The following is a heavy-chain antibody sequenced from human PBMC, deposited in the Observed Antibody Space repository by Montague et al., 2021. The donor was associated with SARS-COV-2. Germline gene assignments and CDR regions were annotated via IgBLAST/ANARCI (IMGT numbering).Heavy chain of an antibody. D-gene: IGHD1-26*01. V-gene: IGHV3-33*01. CDR2: IWHDGSNK. CDR3: ARQDAVGATTGFDY. J-gene: IGHJ4*02. CDR1: GFTFSSYG. Sequence: SLRLSLPASGFTFSSYGMHWVRQAPGKGLEWVAVIWHDGSNKYYADSVKGRFTISRDNSKNSLFLQMNSLRAEDTAVYYCARQDAVGATTGFDYWGQGTLVTVSS.